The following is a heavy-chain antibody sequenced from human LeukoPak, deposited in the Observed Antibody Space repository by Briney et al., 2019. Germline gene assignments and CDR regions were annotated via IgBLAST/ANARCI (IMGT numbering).Heavy chain of an antibody. Sequence: FETLSLSRTVSVVSLGVCYCSCLRLPPGKGVEGIGFVHYSGTTKYSTALQSLVTVSVYTSKNPSSLDLRSVTAADTAIYYCARHYGEGGRLFDWLFNVWGRGTLVTVSS. CDR2: VHYSGTT. V-gene: IGHV4-59*08. CDR1: VVSLGVCY. D-gene: IGHD3-9*01. CDR3: ARHYGEGGRLFDWLFNV. J-gene: IGHJ1*01.